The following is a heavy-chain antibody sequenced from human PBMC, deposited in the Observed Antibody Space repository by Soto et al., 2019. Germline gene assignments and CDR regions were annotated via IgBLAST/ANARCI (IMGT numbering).Heavy chain of an antibody. CDR2: ISGSGDYT. J-gene: IGHJ4*02. CDR3: AKVLKAVAGTYDY. V-gene: IGHV3-23*01. D-gene: IGHD6-19*01. CDR1: GFTFSIYA. Sequence: EVQLLESGGGLVQPGGSLRLSCAASGFTFSIYAMSWVRQAPGKGLEWVSAISGSGDYTYYADSVKRRFAISRDNSKNTLYLQMNSLRAEDTDVYYCAKVLKAVAGTYDYWGQGTLVTVSS.